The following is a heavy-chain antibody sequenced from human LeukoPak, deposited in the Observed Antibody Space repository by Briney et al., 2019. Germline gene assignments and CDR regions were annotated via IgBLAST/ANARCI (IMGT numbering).Heavy chain of an antibody. Sequence: GRSLRLSCAASGFTFSSYGMHWVRQAPGKGLEWVAVISYDGSNKYYADSVKGRLTISRDNSKNTLYLQMNSLRAEDTAVYYCAKDLEDYYDSSGKLDYWGQGTLVTVSS. V-gene: IGHV3-30*18. CDR2: ISYDGSNK. J-gene: IGHJ4*02. D-gene: IGHD3-22*01. CDR1: GFTFSSYG. CDR3: AKDLEDYYDSSGKLDY.